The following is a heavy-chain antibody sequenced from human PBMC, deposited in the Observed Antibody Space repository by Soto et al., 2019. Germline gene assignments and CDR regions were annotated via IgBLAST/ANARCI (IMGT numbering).Heavy chain of an antibody. Sequence: ASVKVSCKASGYTFTGYYMHWVRQAPGQGLEWMGWINPNSGGTNYAQKFQGWVTMTRDTSISTAYMELSRLRSDDTAVYYCARGPPDILTGYTYYYYYGMDGWGQGTTVTVSS. CDR1: GYTFTGYY. D-gene: IGHD3-9*01. V-gene: IGHV1-2*04. CDR3: ARGPPDILTGYTYYYYYGMDG. J-gene: IGHJ6*02. CDR2: INPNSGGT.